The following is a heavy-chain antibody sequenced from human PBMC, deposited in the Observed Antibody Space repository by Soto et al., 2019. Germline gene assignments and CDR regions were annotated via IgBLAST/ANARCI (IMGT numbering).Heavy chain of an antibody. J-gene: IGHJ4*02. CDR3: AKPYSSSWYEFGY. CDR2: ISGSGGST. D-gene: IGHD6-13*01. CDR1: GFTFSSYA. V-gene: IGHV3-23*01. Sequence: EVQLLESGGGLVQPGGSLRLSCAASGFTFSSYAMSWVRQAPGKGLEWVSAISGSGGSTYYADSVKGRFTISRDNSKNTLYLQMNSMRAEDTAVYYCAKPYSSSWYEFGYWGQGTLVTVSS.